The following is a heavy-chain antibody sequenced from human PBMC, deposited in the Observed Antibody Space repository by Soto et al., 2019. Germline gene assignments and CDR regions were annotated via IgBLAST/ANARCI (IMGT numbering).Heavy chain of an antibody. CDR3: ARGGEDCASTSCYRWFDP. V-gene: IGHV3-21*01. CDR1: GFTFNTYS. D-gene: IGHD2-2*02. CDR2: ISGRSSYI. J-gene: IGHJ5*02. Sequence: ESGGGLVKPGGSLRLSCAASGFTFNTYSMNWVRQAPGKGLEWVSSISGRSSYIYYAASVKGRFTVSRDNAKNSLYLQMNSLRAEDTAVYYCARGGEDCASTSCYRWFDPWGQGTLVTVSS.